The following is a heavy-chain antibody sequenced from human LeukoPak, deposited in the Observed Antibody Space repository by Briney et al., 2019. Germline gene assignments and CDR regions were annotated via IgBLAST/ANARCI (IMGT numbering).Heavy chain of an antibody. Sequence: ASVKVSCKASGFTFTSSAMQWVRQARGQRLEWIGWIVVGSGNTNYAQKFQERVTITRDMSTSTAYMELSSLRSEDTAVYYCARGEMATKGPPDYWGQGTLVTVSS. CDR2: IVVGSGNT. J-gene: IGHJ4*02. D-gene: IGHD5-24*01. CDR3: ARGEMATKGPPDY. V-gene: IGHV1-58*02. CDR1: GFTFTSSA.